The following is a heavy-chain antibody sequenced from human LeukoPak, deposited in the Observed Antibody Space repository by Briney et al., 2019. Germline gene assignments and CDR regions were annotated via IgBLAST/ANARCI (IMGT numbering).Heavy chain of an antibody. CDR2: IRYDGSNK. Sequence: PGGSLRLSCAASGFTFSSYGMHWVCQAPGKGLEWVAFIRYDGSNKYYADSVKGRFTISRDNSKNTLYLQMNSLRAEDTAVYYCAKDATTVTTFYFDYWGQGTLVTVSS. V-gene: IGHV3-30*02. J-gene: IGHJ4*02. CDR3: AKDATTVTTFYFDY. CDR1: GFTFSSYG. D-gene: IGHD4-17*01.